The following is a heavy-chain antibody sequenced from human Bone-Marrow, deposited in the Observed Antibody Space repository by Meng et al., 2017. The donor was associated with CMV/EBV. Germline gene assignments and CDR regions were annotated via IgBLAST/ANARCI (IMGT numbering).Heavy chain of an antibody. CDR2: ISYDGSNK. CDR1: GFTFSSYA. J-gene: IGHJ6*02. V-gene: IGHV3-30*04. D-gene: IGHD2-2*01. CDR3: AREGYCSSTSRPRAMDV. Sequence: GESLKISCAASGFTFSSYAMHWVRQAPGKGLEWVAVISYDGSNKYYADSVKGRFTISRDNSKNTLYLQMNSLRTEDTAVYYCAREGYCSSTSRPRAMDVWGQGTTVTVSS.